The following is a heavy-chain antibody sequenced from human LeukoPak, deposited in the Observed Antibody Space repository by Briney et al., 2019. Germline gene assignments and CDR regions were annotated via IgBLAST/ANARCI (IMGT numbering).Heavy chain of an antibody. CDR2: IYTSGST. Sequence: PSETLSLTCTVSGGSISSYYWSWIRQPAGKGLEWIGRIYTSGSTDYNPSLKSRVTMSVDTSKNQFSLKLSSVTAADTAVYYCARDVVGATRDNWFDPWGQGTLVTVSS. CDR3: ARDVVGATRDNWFDP. V-gene: IGHV4-4*07. CDR1: GGSISSYY. J-gene: IGHJ5*02. D-gene: IGHD1-26*01.